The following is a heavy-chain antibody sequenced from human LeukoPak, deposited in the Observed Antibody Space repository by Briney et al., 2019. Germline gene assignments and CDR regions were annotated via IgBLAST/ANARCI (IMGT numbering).Heavy chain of an antibody. D-gene: IGHD3-22*01. CDR1: GFTFSSYG. CDR3: AKDCCNFDYYDSSGYLHY. V-gene: IGHV3-30*18. Sequence: GGSLRLSCAASGFTFSSYGMHWVRQAPGKGLERVAVISYDGSNKYYADSVKGRFTISRDNSKNTLYLQMNSLRAEDTAVYYCAKDCCNFDYYDSSGYLHYWGQGTLVTVSS. CDR2: ISYDGSNK. J-gene: IGHJ4*02.